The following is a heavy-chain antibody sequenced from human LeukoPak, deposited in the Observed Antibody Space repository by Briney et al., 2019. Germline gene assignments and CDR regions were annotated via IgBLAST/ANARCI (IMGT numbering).Heavy chain of an antibody. Sequence: GGSLRLSCAASGFTFSSYGMHWVRQAPGKGLEWVAVIWYDGSNKYYADSVKGRFTISRDNSKNTLYLQMNSLRAEDTAVYYCARDDIVVVPAGLDYYYYGMDVWGQGTTVTVSS. CDR1: GFTFSSYG. V-gene: IGHV3-33*01. J-gene: IGHJ6*02. CDR2: IWYDGSNK. CDR3: ARDDIVVVPAGLDYYYYGMDV. D-gene: IGHD2-2*01.